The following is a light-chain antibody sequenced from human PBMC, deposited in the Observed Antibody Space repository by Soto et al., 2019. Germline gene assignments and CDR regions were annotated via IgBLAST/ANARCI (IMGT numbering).Light chain of an antibody. CDR1: SNDVGCYKF. CDR3: SSYTSDSTLV. Sequence: QSALTQPASVSGSPGQSITISCTGTSNDVGCYKFVSWYQQHPGKAPKLMIYEVSNRPSGVSNRFSGSKSGNTASLTISGLQVEDEADYYCSSYTSDSTLVFGGGTKLTVL. CDR2: EVS. V-gene: IGLV2-14*01. J-gene: IGLJ3*02.